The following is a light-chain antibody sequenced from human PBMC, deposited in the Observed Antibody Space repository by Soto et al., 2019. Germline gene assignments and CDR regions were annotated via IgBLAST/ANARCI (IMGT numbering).Light chain of an antibody. J-gene: IGLJ3*02. CDR1: SADIGTYDY. CDR3: FSYTSSNTWV. Sequence: QSALTQPASVSGSPGQSITISCAGSSADIGTYDYVSWFQQHPDKAPELMIYEVINRPSGVSNRFSGSKSGYTASLTISGLQAEDEADYYCFSYTSSNTWVFGGGTKLTVL. V-gene: IGLV2-14*01. CDR2: EVI.